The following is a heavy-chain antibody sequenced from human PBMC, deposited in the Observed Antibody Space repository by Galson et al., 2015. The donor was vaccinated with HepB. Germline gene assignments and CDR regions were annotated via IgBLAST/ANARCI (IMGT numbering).Heavy chain of an antibody. Sequence: ETLSLTCAVSGGSVSSGNWWSWVRQVPGKGLEWIGEIYHSGGTNYNPSLKSRVTISVDNSRNQFSLKLSSVTAADMAVYYCARNDYMDVWGKGTTVTVSS. V-gene: IGHV4-4*02. J-gene: IGHJ6*03. CDR1: GGSVSSGNW. CDR2: IYHSGGT. CDR3: ARNDYMDV.